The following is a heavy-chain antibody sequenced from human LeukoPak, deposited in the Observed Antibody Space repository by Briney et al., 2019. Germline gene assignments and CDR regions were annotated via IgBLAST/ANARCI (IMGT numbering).Heavy chain of an antibody. J-gene: IGHJ6*03. V-gene: IGHV3-30*18. Sequence: GGSLRLSCAASGFRFSSYGMHWVRQAPGKGPEWVAVISDDGIKIYYGDSVKGRFTISRDNSKNTLYLQMNSLRVEDTAVYYCAKDPSLTYTSSPSDYMDVWGKGTTVTVSS. CDR1: GFRFSSYG. CDR3: AKDPSLTYTSSPSDYMDV. CDR2: ISDDGIKI. D-gene: IGHD6-6*01.